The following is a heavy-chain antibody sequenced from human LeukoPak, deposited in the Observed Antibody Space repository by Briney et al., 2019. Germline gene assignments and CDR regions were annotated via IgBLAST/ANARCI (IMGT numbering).Heavy chain of an antibody. Sequence: TGGSLSLSCAASGFTFSSYAMHWVRQAPGKGLEWVAVISYDGSNKYYADSVKGRFTISRDNSKNTLYLQMNSLRAEDKAVYYCARDRIAVAASYYYDYWGQGTLVTVSS. V-gene: IGHV3-30-3*01. J-gene: IGHJ4*02. CDR1: GFTFSSYA. CDR3: ARDRIAVAASYYYDY. CDR2: ISYDGSNK. D-gene: IGHD6-19*01.